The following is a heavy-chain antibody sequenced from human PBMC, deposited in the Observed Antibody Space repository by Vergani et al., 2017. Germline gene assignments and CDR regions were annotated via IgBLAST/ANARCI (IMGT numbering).Heavy chain of an antibody. CDR1: GGSFSGYY. Sequence: QVQLQQWGAGLLKPSETLSLTCAVYGGSFSGYYWSWIRQPPGKGLEWIGEINHSGSTNYNPSLKSRVTISVDTSKTQFSLKLSSVTAADTAVYYCARAPFFTMVRGIGRNYFDYWGQGTLVTVSS. CDR3: ARAPFFTMVRGIGRNYFDY. J-gene: IGHJ4*02. CDR2: INHSGST. V-gene: IGHV4-34*01. D-gene: IGHD3-10*01.